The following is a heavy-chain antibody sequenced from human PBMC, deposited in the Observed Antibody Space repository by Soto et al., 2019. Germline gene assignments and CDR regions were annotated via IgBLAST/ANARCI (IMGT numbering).Heavy chain of an antibody. D-gene: IGHD3-3*01. CDR2: ISGSGGST. CDR3: AKDVRGYDFWSGLRPAHYYYYGMDV. V-gene: IGHV3-23*01. Sequence: GGSLRLSCAASGFTFMNFAMSWGRQAPGKGLEWVSAISGSGGSTYYADSVKGRFTISRDNSKNTLYLQMNSLRAEDTAVYYCAKDVRGYDFWSGLRPAHYYYYGMDVWGQGTTVTVSS. J-gene: IGHJ6*02. CDR1: GFTFMNFA.